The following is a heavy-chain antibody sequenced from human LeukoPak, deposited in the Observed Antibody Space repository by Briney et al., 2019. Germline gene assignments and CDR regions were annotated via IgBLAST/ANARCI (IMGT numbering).Heavy chain of an antibody. D-gene: IGHD6-13*01. J-gene: IGHJ1*01. Sequence: ASVKVSCKPSGYSFSNYDINWVRLRQAFGQGPEWMGWMNPHRGDTGSPERFRGRISMTWDTSTSTAYLEVTDLTSDDTAVYYCARGPGPDSWTAEYFQHWGQGTLVTVST. CDR2: MNPHRGDT. CDR1: GYSFSNYD. V-gene: IGHV1-8*02. CDR3: ARGPGPDSWTAEYFQH.